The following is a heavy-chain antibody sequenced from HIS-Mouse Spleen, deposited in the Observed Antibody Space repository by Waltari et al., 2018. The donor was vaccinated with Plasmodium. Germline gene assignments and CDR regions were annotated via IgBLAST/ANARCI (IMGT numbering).Heavy chain of an antibody. CDR3: AKILSYSSSPEDY. J-gene: IGHJ4*02. CDR2: ISYDGSNK. V-gene: IGHV3-30*18. Sequence: QVQLVESGGGVVQPGRSLRLSCAASGFPFSSYGMHWVRQAPGKGREWVAVISYDGSNKYYADSVKGRFTISRDNSKNTLYLQMNSLRAEDTAVYYCAKILSYSSSPEDYWGQGTLVTVSS. CDR1: GFPFSSYG. D-gene: IGHD6-6*01.